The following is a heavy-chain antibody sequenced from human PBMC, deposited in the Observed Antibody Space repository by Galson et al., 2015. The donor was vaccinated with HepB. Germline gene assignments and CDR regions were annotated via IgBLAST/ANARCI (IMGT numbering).Heavy chain of an antibody. J-gene: IGHJ4*02. D-gene: IGHD2-2*01. Sequence: SLRLSCAASGFTFSSYAMSWVRQAPGKGLEWVSVISGSGGSTYYADSVKGRFTISRDNSKNTLYLQMNSLRAEDTAVYYCAKFRYCSSTSCPAYFDYWGQGTLVTVSS. V-gene: IGHV3-23*01. CDR1: GFTFSSYA. CDR2: ISGSGGST. CDR3: AKFRYCSSTSCPAYFDY.